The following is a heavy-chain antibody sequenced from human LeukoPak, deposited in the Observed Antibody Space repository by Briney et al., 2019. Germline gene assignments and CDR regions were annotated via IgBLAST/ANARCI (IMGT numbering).Heavy chain of an antibody. V-gene: IGHV3-66*01. J-gene: IGHJ4*02. CDR2: IYSGGST. D-gene: IGHD2-15*01. Sequence: GGSLRLSCASSGFSVRSNYMSWVRQAPGKGLEWVSVIYSGGSTNYAHSVKGRFTISRDNSKNTLYLQMNSLRAEDTAVYYCARDMCSGGSCYPDNWGQGTVVTVSS. CDR1: GFSVRSNY. CDR3: ARDMCSGGSCYPDN.